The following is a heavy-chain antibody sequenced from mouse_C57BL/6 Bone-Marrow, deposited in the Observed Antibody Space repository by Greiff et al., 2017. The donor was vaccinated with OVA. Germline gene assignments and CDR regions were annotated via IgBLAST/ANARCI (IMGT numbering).Heavy chain of an antibody. CDR3: ASDLDSSGYPFAY. CDR1: GFSLTSYG. V-gene: IGHV2-6*01. J-gene: IGHJ3*01. Sequence: VMLVESGPGLVAPSQSLSITCTVSGFSLTSYGVDWVRQSPGKGLEWLGVIWGVGSTNYNSALKSRLSISKDNSKSQVFLKMNSLQTDDTAMYYCASDLDSSGYPFAYWGQGTLVTVSA. D-gene: IGHD3-2*02. CDR2: IWGVGST.